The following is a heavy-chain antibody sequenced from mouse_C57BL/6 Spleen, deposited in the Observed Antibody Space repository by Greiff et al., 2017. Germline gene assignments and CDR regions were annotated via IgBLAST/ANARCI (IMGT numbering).Heavy chain of an antibody. Sequence: VQLQQSGAELMKPGASVKLSCKATGYTFTGYWIEWVKQRPGQGLEWIGMIHPNSGSTNYNEKFKGKATLTADKSSSTAYMELRSLTSEDSAVYFCARGGYGSSLWYFDVWGTGTTVTVSS. CDR1: GYTFTGYW. CDR2: IHPNSGST. J-gene: IGHJ1*03. CDR3: ARGGYGSSLWYFDV. D-gene: IGHD1-1*01. V-gene: IGHV1-64*01.